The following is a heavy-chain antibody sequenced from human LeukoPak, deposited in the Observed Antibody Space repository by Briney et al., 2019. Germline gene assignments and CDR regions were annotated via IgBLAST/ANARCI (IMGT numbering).Heavy chain of an antibody. V-gene: IGHV3-48*03. D-gene: IGHD1-7*01. J-gene: IGHJ4*02. Sequence: GGSLRLSCVASGFTFTNYDVNWVRQAPGKGLEWISYISSSGSRTYYADSVRGRFTISRDNAKASLYLQLNSLGAEDTAVYYCARESWNSMGDFDYWGQGTLVTVSS. CDR3: ARESWNSMGDFDY. CDR1: GFTFTNYD. CDR2: ISSSGSRT.